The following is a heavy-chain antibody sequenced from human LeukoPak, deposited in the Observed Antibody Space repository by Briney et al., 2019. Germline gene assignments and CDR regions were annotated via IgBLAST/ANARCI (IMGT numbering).Heavy chain of an antibody. V-gene: IGHV3-21*01. CDR3: ARDSDYDSSGYPDY. J-gene: IGHJ4*02. Sequence: PGGSLRLSRAASDSTFSSHVMNWVRPAPGKGPEWGSYISDSSSYIYYEESVRGRFTISRDDAKNSLYLQMNSVRAEDTAVYYCARDSDYDSSGYPDYWGQGTLVTVSS. CDR1: DSTFSSHV. D-gene: IGHD3-22*01. CDR2: ISDSSSYI.